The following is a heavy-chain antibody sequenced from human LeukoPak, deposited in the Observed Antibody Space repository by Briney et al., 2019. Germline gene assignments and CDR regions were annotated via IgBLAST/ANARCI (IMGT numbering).Heavy chain of an antibody. CDR1: GYTFTSYG. Sequence: ASVKVSCKASGYTFTSYGISWVRQAPGQGLEWMGWISAYNGNTNYAQKLQGRVTMTTDTSTSTDYLELSSLRSEDTAVYYCARDNSVRDEAWWFNPWGQETLVTVSS. V-gene: IGHV1-18*01. J-gene: IGHJ5*02. D-gene: IGHD5-24*01. CDR2: ISAYNGNT. CDR3: ARDNSVRDEAWWFNP.